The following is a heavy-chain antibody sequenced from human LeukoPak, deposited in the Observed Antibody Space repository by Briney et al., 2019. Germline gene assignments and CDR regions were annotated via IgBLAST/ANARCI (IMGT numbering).Heavy chain of an antibody. Sequence: PGGSLRLSCAASGFTFISYPMHWVRQAPGKGLEWVAVISYDGSDKYYADSVKGRFTISRDNSNNTLYLQMNSLRAEDTAVYYCARDRYSSSSRTFGYWGQGTLVTVSS. CDR3: ARDRYSSSSRTFGY. J-gene: IGHJ4*02. V-gene: IGHV3-30-3*01. CDR2: ISYDGSDK. D-gene: IGHD6-6*01. CDR1: GFTFISYP.